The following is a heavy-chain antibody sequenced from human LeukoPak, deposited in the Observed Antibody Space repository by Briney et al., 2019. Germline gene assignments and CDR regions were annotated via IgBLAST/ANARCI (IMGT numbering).Heavy chain of an antibody. V-gene: IGHV3-20*04. J-gene: IGHJ4*02. CDR3: ARDLDGYNLD. CDR2: ISWDGGST. Sequence: GGSLRLSCAASGFTFDDYAMHWVRQAPGKGLEWVSLISWDGGSTGYADSVKGRFTISRDNAKNSLYLQMNSLRAEDTALYYCARDLDGYNLDWGQGTLVTVSS. CDR1: GFTFDDYA. D-gene: IGHD5-24*01.